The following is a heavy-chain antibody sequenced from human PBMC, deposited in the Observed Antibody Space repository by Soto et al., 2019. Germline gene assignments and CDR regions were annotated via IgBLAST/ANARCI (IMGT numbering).Heavy chain of an antibody. CDR3: ATAPLAAMFTSDSQRWDPPTMD. CDR1: GYTLTELS. D-gene: IGHD6-25*01. J-gene: IGHJ4*02. V-gene: IGHV1-24*01. Sequence: ASVKVSCKVSGYTLTELSMHWVRQAPGKGLEWMGGFDPEDGETIYAQKFQGRVTMTEDTSTDTAYMELSSLRSEDTAVYYCATAPLAAMFTSDSQRWDPPTMDWGQGTLVTVS. CDR2: FDPEDGET.